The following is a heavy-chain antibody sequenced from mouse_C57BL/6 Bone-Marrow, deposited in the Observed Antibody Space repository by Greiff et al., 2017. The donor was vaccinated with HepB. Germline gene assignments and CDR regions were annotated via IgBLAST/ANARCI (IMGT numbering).Heavy chain of an antibody. CDR3: ARGLQDY. CDR1: GYTFTSYW. D-gene: IGHD3-1*01. J-gene: IGHJ2*01. Sequence: QVQLQQPGAELVMPGASVKLSCKASGYTFTSYWMHWVKQRPGQGLEWIGKIDPSDSYTNYNQKFKGKSTLTVDKSSSTAYMQLSSLTSEDSAVYYCARGLQDYWGQGTTLTVSS. CDR2: IDPSDSYT. V-gene: IGHV1-69*01.